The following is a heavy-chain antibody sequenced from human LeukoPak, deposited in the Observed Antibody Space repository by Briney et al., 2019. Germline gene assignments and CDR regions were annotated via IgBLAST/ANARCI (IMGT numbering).Heavy chain of an antibody. Sequence: GGSLRLSCAASGFTFSSYAMHWVRQAPGKGLEWVAVISYDGSNKYYADSVKGRFTISRDNSKNTLYLQMNSLRAEDTAVYYCAKEGGRQKFDYWGQGTLVTVSS. V-gene: IGHV3-30-3*01. J-gene: IGHJ4*02. D-gene: IGHD3-16*01. CDR1: GFTFSSYA. CDR2: ISYDGSNK. CDR3: AKEGGRQKFDY.